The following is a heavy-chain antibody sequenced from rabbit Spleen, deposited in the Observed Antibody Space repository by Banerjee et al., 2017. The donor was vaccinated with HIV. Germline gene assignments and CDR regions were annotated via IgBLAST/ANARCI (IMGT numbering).Heavy chain of an antibody. Sequence: QSLEESGGDLVKPGASLTLTCTASGFSFSSSYYMCWVRQAPGKGLEWIACIYAGSSGSTYYASWAKGRFTFSKTSSTTVTLQMTSLTAADTATYFCARDLTDVIGWNFGWWGPGTLVTVS. D-gene: IGHD4-1*01. CDR1: GFSFSSSYY. CDR3: ARDLTDVIGWNFGW. V-gene: IGHV1S40*01. CDR2: IYAGSSGST. J-gene: IGHJ6*01.